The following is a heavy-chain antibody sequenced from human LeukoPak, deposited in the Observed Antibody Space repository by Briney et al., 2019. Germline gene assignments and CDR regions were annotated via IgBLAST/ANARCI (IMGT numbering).Heavy chain of an antibody. V-gene: IGHV3-21*01. J-gene: IGHJ4*02. CDR3: ARDFEYYYDSSGSGY. Sequence: GGSLRLSCAASGFTFSSYSMNWVRQAPGKGLEWVSSISSSSSYIYYADSVKGRFTISRDNAKNSLYLQMNSLRAEDTAVYYCARDFEYYYDSSGSGYWGQGTLVTVSS. D-gene: IGHD3-22*01. CDR2: ISSSSSYI. CDR1: GFTFSSYS.